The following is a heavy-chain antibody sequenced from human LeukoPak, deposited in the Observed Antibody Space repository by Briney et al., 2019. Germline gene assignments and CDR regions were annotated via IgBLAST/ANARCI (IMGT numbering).Heavy chain of an antibody. CDR2: ISSSSSHI. CDR1: GFTFNTYA. CDR3: ARDLGERGGSYYATLYGY. J-gene: IGHJ4*02. V-gene: IGHV3-21*01. D-gene: IGHD1-26*01. Sequence: GGSLRLSCVASGFTFNTYAISWVRQAPEKGLEWVSSISSSSSHIFYADSVKGRFTISRDNSKNSLDLQMNSLRAEDTAVYYCARDLGERGGSYYATLYGYWGQGTLVTVSS.